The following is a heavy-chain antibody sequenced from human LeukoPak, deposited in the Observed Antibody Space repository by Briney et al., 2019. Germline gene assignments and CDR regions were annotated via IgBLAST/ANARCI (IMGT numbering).Heavy chain of an antibody. CDR3: ARDGSRNKRDDAFDI. CDR2: ISYDGSNK. CDR1: GFTFSSYA. D-gene: IGHD1-26*01. J-gene: IGHJ3*02. Sequence: GGSLRLSCAASGFTFSSYAMHWVRQAPGKGLEWVAVISYDGSNKYYADSVKGRFTISRDNSKNTLYLQMNGLRAEDTVVYYCARDGSRNKRDDAFDIWGQGTMVTVSS. V-gene: IGHV3-30-3*01.